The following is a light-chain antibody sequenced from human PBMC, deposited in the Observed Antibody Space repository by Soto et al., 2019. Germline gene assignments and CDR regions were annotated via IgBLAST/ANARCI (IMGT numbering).Light chain of an antibody. CDR1: QSVSSSY. J-gene: IGKJ1*01. CDR2: GTS. V-gene: IGKV3-20*01. CDR3: QQDGSSSWT. Sequence: EIVLTQSPGTLSLSPGERATLSCRASQSVSSSYLAWYQQKPGQAPRLLIYGTSSRATAIPDRFSGSGSGSAFTLTISRLEPEDFAVYYCQQDGSSSWTFGQGTKVEIK.